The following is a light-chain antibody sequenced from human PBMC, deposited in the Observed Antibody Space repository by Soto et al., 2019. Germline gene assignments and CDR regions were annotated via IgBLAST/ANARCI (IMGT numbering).Light chain of an antibody. Sequence: DIPMTQSPSSLSASVGDRVTITCRARQSISSYLNLYQQKPGKAPKLLIYAASSLQSGVPSRFSGSGSGTDFTLTISSLQPEDFATYYCQQSYSTPLTFGGGTKVEIK. CDR3: QQSYSTPLT. V-gene: IGKV1-39*01. J-gene: IGKJ4*01. CDR1: QSISSY. CDR2: AAS.